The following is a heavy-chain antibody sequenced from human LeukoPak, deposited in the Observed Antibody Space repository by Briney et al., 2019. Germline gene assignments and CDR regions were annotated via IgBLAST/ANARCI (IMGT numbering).Heavy chain of an antibody. CDR3: ARANYYDSSGCYAN. CDR1: GGSFSGYY. J-gene: IGHJ4*02. D-gene: IGHD3-22*01. V-gene: IGHV4-34*01. Sequence: SETLSLTCAVYGGSFSGYYWSWIRQPPGKGLEWIGEINHSGSTNYNPSLKSRVTISVDTSKNQFSLKLSSVTAADTAVYYCARANYYDSSGCYANWGQGTLVTVSS. CDR2: INHSGST.